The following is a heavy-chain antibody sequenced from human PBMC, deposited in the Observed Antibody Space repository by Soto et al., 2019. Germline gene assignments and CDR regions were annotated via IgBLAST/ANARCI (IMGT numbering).Heavy chain of an antibody. V-gene: IGHV3-23*01. Sequence: EVQLLESGGGLVQPGGSLRLSCAASGFTFSSYAMNWVRQAPGKGLEWLSVISGSDGSTYYADSVKGRFTISRDNSKNTLNLQMNSLRAEDTAVYYCARRSSSWYFDYWGQGTLVTVSS. J-gene: IGHJ4*02. D-gene: IGHD6-13*01. CDR1: GFTFSSYA. CDR3: ARRSSSWYFDY. CDR2: ISGSDGST.